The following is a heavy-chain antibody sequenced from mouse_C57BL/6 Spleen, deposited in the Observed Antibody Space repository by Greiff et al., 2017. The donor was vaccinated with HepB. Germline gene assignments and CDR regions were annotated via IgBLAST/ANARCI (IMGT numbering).Heavy chain of an antibody. CDR3: ARMTHWYFDV. CDR1: GYAFSSSW. Sequence: QVQLQQSGPELVKPGASVKISCKASGYAFSSSWMNWVKQRPGKGLEWIGRIYPGDGYTNYNGKFKGKATLTADKSSSTAYMQLSSLTSEDSAVYFCARMTHWYFDVWGTGTTVTVSS. CDR2: IYPGDGYT. J-gene: IGHJ1*03. V-gene: IGHV1-82*01.